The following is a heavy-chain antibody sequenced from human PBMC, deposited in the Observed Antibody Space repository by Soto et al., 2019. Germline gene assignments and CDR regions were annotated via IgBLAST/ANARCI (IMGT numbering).Heavy chain of an antibody. CDR3: ARGYYYGSGSDSGMDV. Sequence: VKVSCKASGGTFSSYAISWVRQAPGLGLEWMGGIIPIFGTANYAQKFQGRVTITADESTSTAYMELSSLRSEDTAAYYCARGYYYGSGSDSGMDVWGQGTTVTVSS. CDR1: GGTFSSYA. V-gene: IGHV1-69*13. J-gene: IGHJ6*02. D-gene: IGHD3-10*01. CDR2: IIPIFGTA.